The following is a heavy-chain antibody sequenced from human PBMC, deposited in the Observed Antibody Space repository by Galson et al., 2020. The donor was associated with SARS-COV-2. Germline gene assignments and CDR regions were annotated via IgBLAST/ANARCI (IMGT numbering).Heavy chain of an antibody. V-gene: IGHV4-34*01. CDR3: AGHPSYYYDSSGYYYDY. Sequence: SETLSLTCAVYGGSFSGYYWSWIRQPPGKGLEWIGEINHSGSTNYNPSLKSRVTISVDTSKNQFSLKLSSVTAADTAVYYCAGHPSYYYDSSGYYYDYWGQGTLVTVS. J-gene: IGHJ4*02. D-gene: IGHD3-22*01. CDR2: INHSGST. CDR1: GGSFSGYY.